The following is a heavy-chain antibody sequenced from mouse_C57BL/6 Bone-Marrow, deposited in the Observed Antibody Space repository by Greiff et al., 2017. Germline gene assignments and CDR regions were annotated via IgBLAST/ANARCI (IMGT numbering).Heavy chain of an antibody. V-gene: IGHV1-69*01. CDR2: IDPSDSYT. CDR1: GYTFTSYW. Sequence: QVQLKQSGAELVMPGASVKLSCKASGYTFTSYWMHWVKQRPGQGLEWIGEIDPSDSYTNYNQKFKGKSTLTVDKSSSTAYMQLSSLTSEDSAVYYCASLLTAMDYWGQGTSVTVSS. J-gene: IGHJ4*01. D-gene: IGHD2-1*01. CDR3: ASLLTAMDY.